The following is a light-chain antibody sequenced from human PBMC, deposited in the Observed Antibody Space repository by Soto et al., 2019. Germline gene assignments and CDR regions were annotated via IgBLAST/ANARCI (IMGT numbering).Light chain of an antibody. J-gene: IGKJ1*01. V-gene: IGKV3-20*01. CDR1: QSVSSSY. CDR2: GAS. CDR3: QQYGSSPTT. Sequence: EIVLTQSPGTLSLSPVERATLSFSSSQSVSSSYLAWYHQKPGQAPRLLIYGASSRATGIPDRFSGSGSGTDFTLTISRLEPVDSAVYYCQQYGSSPTTFGQGTKVDIK.